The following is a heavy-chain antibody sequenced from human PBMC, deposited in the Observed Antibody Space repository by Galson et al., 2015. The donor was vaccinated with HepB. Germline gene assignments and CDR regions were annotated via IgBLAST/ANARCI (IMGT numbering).Heavy chain of an antibody. CDR1: GYTFTGYY. CDR2: INPNSGGT. V-gene: IGHV1-2*02. CDR3: ASPMIVVVITHAFDI. D-gene: IGHD3-22*01. J-gene: IGHJ3*02. Sequence: SVKVSCKASGYTFTGYYMHWVRQAPGQGLEWMGWINPNSGGTNYAQKFQGRVTMTRDTSISTAYMELSRLRSDDTAVYYCASPMIVVVITHAFDIWGQGTMVTVSS.